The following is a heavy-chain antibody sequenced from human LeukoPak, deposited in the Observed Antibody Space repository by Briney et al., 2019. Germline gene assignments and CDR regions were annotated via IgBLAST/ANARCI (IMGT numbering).Heavy chain of an antibody. CDR1: GGTFSSYA. D-gene: IGHD5-24*01. J-gene: IGHJ3*02. V-gene: IGHV1-69*05. CDR2: IIPIFGTA. CDR3: ARWLQFNDAFDI. Sequence: ASVKVSCKASGGTFSSYAISWVRQAPGQGLEWMGRIIPIFGTANYAQKFQGRVTITTDESTSTAYMELRSLRSDDTAVYYCARWLQFNDAFDIWGQGTMVTVSS.